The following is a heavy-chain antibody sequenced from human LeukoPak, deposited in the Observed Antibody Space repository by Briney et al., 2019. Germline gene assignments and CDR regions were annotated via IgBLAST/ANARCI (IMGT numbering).Heavy chain of an antibody. D-gene: IGHD2-15*01. CDR2: ISDSGGST. CDR1: GFTFRSYA. CDR3: ARKPRCGGGNCYYSPLDY. Sequence: PGGSLRLSCAASGFTFRSYAMTWVRQAPGKGLEWVSSISDSGGSTYYADSVKGRFTTSRDNSKNTLYLQMNSLRAEDTAVYYCARKPRCGGGNCYYSPLDYWGQGTLVTVSS. V-gene: IGHV3-23*01. J-gene: IGHJ4*02.